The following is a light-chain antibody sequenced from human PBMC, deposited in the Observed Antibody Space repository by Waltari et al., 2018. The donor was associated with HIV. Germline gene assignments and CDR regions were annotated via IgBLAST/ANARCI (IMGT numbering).Light chain of an antibody. CDR2: AAS. Sequence: IVMTQSPVSLSMSLGERATLSCKASQSVGSKLAWYHQKPGQAPRLLIYAASTRATGIPARFSGSGSGTEFTLTISSLQPEDFALYYCQHYDNWPPRFGQGTKVDLK. CDR1: QSVGSK. J-gene: IGKJ1*01. CDR3: QHYDNWPPR. V-gene: IGKV3-15*01.